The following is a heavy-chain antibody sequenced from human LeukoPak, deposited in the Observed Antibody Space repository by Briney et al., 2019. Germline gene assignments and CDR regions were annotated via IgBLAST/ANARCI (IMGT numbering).Heavy chain of an antibody. J-gene: IGHJ1*01. CDR3: ARESSGWYDQYFQH. Sequence: SETLSLTCTVSGGSISSYYWSWIRQPPGKGLEWIGYIYYSVSTHYNPSLKSRVTISVDASKNQFSLKLSSVTAADTAVYYCARESSGWYDQYFQHWGQGTLVTVSS. D-gene: IGHD6-19*01. CDR2: IYYSVST. CDR1: GGSISSYY. V-gene: IGHV4-59*01.